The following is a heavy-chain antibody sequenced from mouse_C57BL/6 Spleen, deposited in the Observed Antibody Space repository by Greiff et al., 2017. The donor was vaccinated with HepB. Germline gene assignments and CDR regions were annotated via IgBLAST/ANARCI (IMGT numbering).Heavy chain of an antibody. J-gene: IGHJ3*01. D-gene: IGHD2-4*01. Sequence: QVQLQQSGAELARPGASVKLSCKASGYTFTSYGISWVKQRTGQGLEWIGEIYPRSGNTYYNEKFKGKATLTADKSSSTAYMELRSLPSEDSAVYFCARRAGDDDEGAWFAYWGQGTLVTVSA. CDR1: GYTFTSYG. CDR3: ARRAGDDDEGAWFAY. CDR2: IYPRSGNT. V-gene: IGHV1-81*01.